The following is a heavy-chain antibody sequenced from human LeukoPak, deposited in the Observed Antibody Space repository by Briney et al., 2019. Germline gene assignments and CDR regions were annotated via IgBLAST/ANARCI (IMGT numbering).Heavy chain of an antibody. D-gene: IGHD1-7*01. CDR1: GYSISSGYY. CDR3: ARDLQQYNWNYGGTTSRSDAFDI. Sequence: PSETLSLTCTVSGYSISSGYYWGWIRQSPGKGLEWIGNIYHSGTTYYNPSLNSRVSISADTSKNQFSLRLRSVTAADTAVYYCARDLQQYNWNYGGTTSRSDAFDIWGQGTMVTVSS. V-gene: IGHV4-38-2*02. J-gene: IGHJ3*02. CDR2: IYHSGTT.